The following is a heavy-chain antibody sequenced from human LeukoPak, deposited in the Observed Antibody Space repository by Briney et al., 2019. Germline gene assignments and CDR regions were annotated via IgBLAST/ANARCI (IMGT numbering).Heavy chain of an antibody. CDR1: GYTFTSYY. J-gene: IGHJ6*03. V-gene: IGHV1-46*01. D-gene: IGHD3-3*01. CDR2: INPSGGSA. Sequence: ASVKVSCKASGYTFTSYYMHWGRQAPGEGLEWMRIINPSGGSASYAQKFQGRVSMTRDRATSTVYMELSSLRSEDTAVYFCARSLFRFLEWSYRSYYYYYMDVWGKGTTVTVSS. CDR3: ARSLFRFLEWSYRSYYYYYMDV.